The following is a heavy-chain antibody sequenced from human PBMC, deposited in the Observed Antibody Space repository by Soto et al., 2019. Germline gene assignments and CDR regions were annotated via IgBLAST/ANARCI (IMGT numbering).Heavy chain of an antibody. D-gene: IGHD3-10*01. CDR2: IYYRVNT. Sequence: QVQLQESGPGLVKPSQTLSLTCTVSSGSINSGLYYWTWIRQHPEKGLEWIGYIYYRVNTYYTPSHKSRVDIAVDTSNNQFSLRASSVNAADTAVYYCARARSGSYFVLEYWGQGAQVTVSP. V-gene: IGHV4-31*03. CDR3: ARARSGSYFVLEY. CDR1: SGSINSGLYY. J-gene: IGHJ4*02.